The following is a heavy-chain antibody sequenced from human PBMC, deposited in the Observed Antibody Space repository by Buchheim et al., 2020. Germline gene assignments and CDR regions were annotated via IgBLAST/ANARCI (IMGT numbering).Heavy chain of an antibody. D-gene: IGHD2-15*01. J-gene: IGHJ6*02. Sequence: QVQLQQWGAGLLKPSETLSLTCAVYGGSFSGYYWSWIRQPPGKGLEWIGEINHSGSTNYNPSLKSRVTISVDTSKNQFSLKLSSVTAADTAVYYCARVGVPRLGYCSGGSWQYPKGNCYGMDVWGQGTT. CDR2: INHSGST. CDR1: GGSFSGYY. V-gene: IGHV4-34*01. CDR3: ARVGVPRLGYCSGGSWQYPKGNCYGMDV.